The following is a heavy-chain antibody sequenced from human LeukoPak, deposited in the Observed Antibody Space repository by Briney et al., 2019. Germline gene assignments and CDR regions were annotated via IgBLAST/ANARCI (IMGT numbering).Heavy chain of an antibody. J-gene: IGHJ6*03. Sequence: SQTLPLTCTVSGGSISSGGYYWSWIRQHPGKGLEWIGYIYYSGSTYYNPSLKSRVTMSADTSKNQFSLKLSSVTAADTAVYYCARVRYCSGGSCYSPYYYYYMDVWGKGTTVTVSS. CDR3: ARVRYCSGGSCYSPYYYYYMDV. CDR1: GGSISSGGYY. V-gene: IGHV4-31*03. CDR2: IYYSGST. D-gene: IGHD2-15*01.